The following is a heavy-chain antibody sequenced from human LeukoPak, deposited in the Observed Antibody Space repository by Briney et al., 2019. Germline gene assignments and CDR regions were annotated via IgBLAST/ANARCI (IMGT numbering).Heavy chain of an antibody. J-gene: IGHJ4*02. CDR3: ARDHQRLTFFDY. D-gene: IGHD6-19*01. CDR1: GFIFSNYV. Sequence: QPGGSLRLSCTASGFIFSNYVITWVRQAPGKGLEWVSDISGSGGAYHADSVKGRFTISRDNSKNTVYLQMNSLRAEDTAVYYCARDHQRLTFFDYWGQGTLVTVSP. V-gene: IGHV3-23*01. CDR2: ISGSGGA.